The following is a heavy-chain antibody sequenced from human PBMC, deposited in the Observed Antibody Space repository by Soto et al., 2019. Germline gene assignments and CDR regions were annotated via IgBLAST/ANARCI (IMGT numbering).Heavy chain of an antibody. CDR1: GFTFSGYA. Sequence: GGSLRLSCAASGFTFSGYAMTWVRQAPGKGLEWVSTISGTGTTTYYADSVKGRFTISRDNSKNTLYLQMNSLRTEDTAVYYCVKAVYLLDFDYWGQGTLVTVSS. D-gene: IGHD2-8*01. CDR3: VKAVYLLDFDY. CDR2: ISGTGTTT. J-gene: IGHJ4*02. V-gene: IGHV3-23*01.